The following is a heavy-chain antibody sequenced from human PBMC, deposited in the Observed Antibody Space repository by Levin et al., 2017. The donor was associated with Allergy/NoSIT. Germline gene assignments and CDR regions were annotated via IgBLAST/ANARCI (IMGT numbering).Heavy chain of an antibody. CDR1: GGTFSSYA. J-gene: IGHJ4*02. D-gene: IGHD4-17*01. Sequence: SVKVSCKASGGTFSSYAISWVRQAPGQGLEWMGGINPIFGTANYAQKFQGRVTITADKSTSTAYMELGSLRSEDTAVYYCARGLDYGDPGPGYWGQGTLVTVSS. CDR2: INPIFGTA. V-gene: IGHV1-69*06. CDR3: ARGLDYGDPGPGY.